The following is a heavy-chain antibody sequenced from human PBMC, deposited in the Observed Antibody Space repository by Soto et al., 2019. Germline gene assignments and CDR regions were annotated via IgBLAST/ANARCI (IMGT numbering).Heavy chain of an antibody. D-gene: IGHD3-3*01. CDR1: GGSISSSSYY. V-gene: IGHV4-39*01. Sequence: PSETLSLTCTVSGGSISSSSYYWGWIRQPPGKGLEWIGSIYYSGSTYYNPSLKSRVTISVDTSKNQFSLKLSSVTAADTAVYYCARHGRQLRFLEWLPYYFDYWGQGTLVTVSS. CDR2: IYYSGST. CDR3: ARHGRQLRFLEWLPYYFDY. J-gene: IGHJ4*02.